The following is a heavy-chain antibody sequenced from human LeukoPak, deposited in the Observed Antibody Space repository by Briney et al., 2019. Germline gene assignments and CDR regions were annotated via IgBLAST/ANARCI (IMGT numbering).Heavy chain of an antibody. CDR2: IYYSGST. V-gene: IGHV4-30-4*08. CDR1: GGSISSYY. J-gene: IGHJ6*02. D-gene: IGHD4-17*01. Sequence: SETLSLTCTVSGGSISSYYWSWIRQPPGKGLEWIGYIYYSGSTYYNPSLKSRVTISVDTSKNQFSLKLSSVTAADTAVYYCARDPKLRHYYYGMDVWGQGTTATVSS. CDR3: ARDPKLRHYYYGMDV.